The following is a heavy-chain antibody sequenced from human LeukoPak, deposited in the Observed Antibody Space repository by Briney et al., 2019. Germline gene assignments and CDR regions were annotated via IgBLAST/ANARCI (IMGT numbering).Heavy chain of an antibody. D-gene: IGHD6-13*01. CDR3: AIPPAAGTPFFDY. J-gene: IGHJ4*02. CDR2: IYPGDSDT. V-gene: IGHV5-51*01. Sequence: GESLKISCKGSGYSFTSYWIGWVRQMPGKGLGGMGIIYPGDSDTRYSPSFQGQVTISADKSISTAYLQWSSLKASDTAMYYCAIPPAAGTPFFDYWGQGTLVTVSS. CDR1: GYSFTSYW.